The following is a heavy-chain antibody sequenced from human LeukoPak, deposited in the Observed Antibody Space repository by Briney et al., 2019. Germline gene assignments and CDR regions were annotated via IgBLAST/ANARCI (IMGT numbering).Heavy chain of an antibody. Sequence: SGGSLRLSCAGSGFTFSSYWMSWVRQAPGKGLEWVANIKQDGSEKYYVDSVKGRFTISRDNAKNSLYLQMNSLRAEDTAVYYCARDSSIRYYDFWSGSYDAFDIWGQGTMVTVSS. CDR2: IKQDGSEK. CDR3: ARDSSIRYYDFWSGSYDAFDI. V-gene: IGHV3-7*01. J-gene: IGHJ3*02. CDR1: GFTFSSYW. D-gene: IGHD3-3*01.